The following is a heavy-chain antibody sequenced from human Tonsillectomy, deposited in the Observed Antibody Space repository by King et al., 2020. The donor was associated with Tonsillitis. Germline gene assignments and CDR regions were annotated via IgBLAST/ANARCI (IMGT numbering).Heavy chain of an antibody. CDR3: TRGCLDYYYCYYMDV. J-gene: IGHJ6*03. Sequence: VQLVESGGGLVQPGRSLRLSCTASGFTFGDYAMSWFRQAPGKGLEWVGFIRSKAYGGTIEYAASVKDRFTISRDDSKSIAYLQMNSLKIEDTAVYYCTRGCLDYYYCYYMDVWGQGTTVTVSS. CDR2: IRSKAYGGTI. V-gene: IGHV3-49*03. D-gene: IGHD5/OR15-5a*01. CDR1: GFTFGDYA.